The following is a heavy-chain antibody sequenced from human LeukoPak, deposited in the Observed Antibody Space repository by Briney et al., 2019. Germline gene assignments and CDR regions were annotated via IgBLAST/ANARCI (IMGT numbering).Heavy chain of an antibody. V-gene: IGHV3-9*03. J-gene: IGHJ4*02. CDR3: AKASVRSSWGGFVFTGEFDY. CDR1: GFTFDDYA. CDR2: ISWNSGSI. D-gene: IGHD6-6*01. Sequence: SGGSLRLSCAASGFTFDDYAMHWVRQAPGKGLEWVSGISWNSGSIGYADSVKGRFTISRDNAKNSLYLQMNSLRAEDMALYYCAKASVRSSWGGFVFTGEFDYWGQGTLVTVSS.